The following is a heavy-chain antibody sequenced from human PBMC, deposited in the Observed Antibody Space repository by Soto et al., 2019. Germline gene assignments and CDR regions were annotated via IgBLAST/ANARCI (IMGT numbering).Heavy chain of an antibody. CDR2: MYYSGST. CDR1: GGSISSYY. V-gene: IGHV4-59*01. J-gene: IGHJ6*02. Sequence: PSETLSLTCTVSGGSISSYYWSWIRQPPGKGLEWIGYMYYSGSTNYNPSLKSRVTISVDTSKNQFSLKLSSVTAADTAVYFCAGFNYGTYYYGLDVWGQGTPVTVSS. D-gene: IGHD3-16*01. CDR3: AGFNYGTYYYGLDV.